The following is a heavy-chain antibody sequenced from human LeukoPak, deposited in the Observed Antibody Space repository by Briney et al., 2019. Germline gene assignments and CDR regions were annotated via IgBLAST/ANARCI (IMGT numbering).Heavy chain of an antibody. CDR1: GVSINRFY. CDR2: IYNGVPT. D-gene: IGHD1-1*01. V-gene: IGHV4-4*09. CDR3: VQTTGWPGFDY. J-gene: IGHJ4*02. Sequence: PSETLSLTCTTSGVSINRFYWSWLRQPPGKGLEWIGNIYNGVPTYFNPSLKSRVTISVDTSKNQFSLNLTSVTAADTAVYYCVQTTGWPGFDYWGRGILVTVSS.